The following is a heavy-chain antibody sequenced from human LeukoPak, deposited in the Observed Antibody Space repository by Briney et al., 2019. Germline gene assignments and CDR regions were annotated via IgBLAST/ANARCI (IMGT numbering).Heavy chain of an antibody. Sequence: GGSLRLSCAASGFTFSSYAMSWVRQAPGKGLEWVSAISGSGGSTYYADSVKGRFTISRDNSKNTLYLQMNSLRAEDTAVYYRSLMVYASGMDVWGQGTTVTVSS. CDR3: SLMVYASGMDV. CDR2: ISGSGGST. CDR1: GFTFSSYA. V-gene: IGHV3-23*01. D-gene: IGHD2-8*01. J-gene: IGHJ6*02.